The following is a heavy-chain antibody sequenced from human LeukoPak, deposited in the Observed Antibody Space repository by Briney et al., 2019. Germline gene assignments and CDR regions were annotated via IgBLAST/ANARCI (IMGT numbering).Heavy chain of an antibody. Sequence: SETLSLTCTVSGGSISRSTYYWGWIRQPPGKGLEWIGYIYYSGSTNYNPSLKSRVTISVDTSKNQFSLKLSSVTAADTAVYYCARQYSYGSSFDYWGQGTLVTVSS. J-gene: IGHJ4*02. CDR3: ARQYSYGSSFDY. D-gene: IGHD5-18*01. CDR1: GGSISRSTYY. CDR2: IYYSGST. V-gene: IGHV4-61*05.